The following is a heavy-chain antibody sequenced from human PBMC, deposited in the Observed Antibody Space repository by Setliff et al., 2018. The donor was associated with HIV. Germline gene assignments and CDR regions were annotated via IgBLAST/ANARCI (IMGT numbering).Heavy chain of an antibody. CDR2: IDWDDDK. Sequence: SGPTLVNPTQTLTLTCTFSGFSLSASGMCVSWIRQPPGKALEWLARIDWDDDKFYTTSLKTRLTISKDISKNQVVLKMTNMDPVDTATYYCARMISYSPYFDYWGQGTPVTVSS. V-gene: IGHV2-70*17. D-gene: IGHD1-26*01. CDR1: GFSLSASGMC. CDR3: ARMISYSPYFDY. J-gene: IGHJ4*02.